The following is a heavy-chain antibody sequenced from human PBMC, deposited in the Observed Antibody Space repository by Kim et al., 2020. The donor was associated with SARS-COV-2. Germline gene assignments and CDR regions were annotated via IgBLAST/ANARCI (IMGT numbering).Heavy chain of an antibody. CDR3: ARRSSSYYWYFDL. Sequence: SETLSLTCTVSGGSISSSSYYWGWIRQPPGQGLEWIGSIYYSGSTYYNPSLKSRGTISVDTSKNQFSLKLSSVTAAGTAVYYCARRSSSYYWYFDLWGRGTLVTVSS. J-gene: IGHJ2*01. V-gene: IGHV4-39*01. D-gene: IGHD6-13*01. CDR1: GGSISSSSYY. CDR2: IYYSGST.